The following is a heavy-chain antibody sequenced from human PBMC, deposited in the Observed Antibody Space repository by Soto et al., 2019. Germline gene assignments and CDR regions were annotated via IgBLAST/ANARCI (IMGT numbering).Heavy chain of an antibody. V-gene: IGHV3-30-3*01. CDR1: GFTFSSYA. J-gene: IGHJ4*02. D-gene: IGHD3-3*01. CDR2: ISYDGSNK. CDR3: ARLGYNFWSGYGPYYFDY. Sequence: LSCAASGFTFSSYAMHWVRQAPVKVLEWVAVISYDGSNKYYADSVKGRFTISRDNSKNTLYLQMNSLRAEDTAVYYCARLGYNFWSGYGPYYFDYWGQGTLVTVSS.